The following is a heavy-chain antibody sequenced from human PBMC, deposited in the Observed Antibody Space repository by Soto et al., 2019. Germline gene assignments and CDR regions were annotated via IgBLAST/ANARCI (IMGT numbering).Heavy chain of an antibody. V-gene: IGHV3-7*01. CDR3: ARAVWVAAAGTEWRAYYYYYGMDV. D-gene: IGHD6-13*01. CDR2: IKQDGSEK. Sequence: PGGSLRLSCAASGFTFSSYWMSWVRQAPGKGLEWVANIKQDGSEKYYVDSVKGRFTISRDNAKNSLYLQMNSLRAEDTAVYYCARAVWVAAAGTEWRAYYYYYGMDVWGQGTTVTVSS. CDR1: GFTFSSYW. J-gene: IGHJ6*02.